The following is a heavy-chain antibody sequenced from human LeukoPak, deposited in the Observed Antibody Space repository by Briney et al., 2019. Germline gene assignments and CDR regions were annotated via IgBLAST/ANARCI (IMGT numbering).Heavy chain of an antibody. J-gene: IGHJ4*02. CDR1: GYSFTSYW. CDR2: IYPGDSDT. CDR3: ARLGMIGELSWGPFDY. D-gene: IGHD3-10*02. Sequence: GESLKISCKGSGYSFTSYWIGWVRQMPGKSLEWMGIIYPGDSDTRYSPSFQSQVTISADKSISTAYLQWSSLKASDTAMYYCARLGMIGELSWGPFDYWGQGTLVTVSS. V-gene: IGHV5-51*01.